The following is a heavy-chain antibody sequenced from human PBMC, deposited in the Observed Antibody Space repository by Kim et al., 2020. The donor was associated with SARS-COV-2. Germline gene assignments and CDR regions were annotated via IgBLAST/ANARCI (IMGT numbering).Heavy chain of an antibody. CDR2: ISGSGGST. J-gene: IGHJ4*02. V-gene: IGHV3-23*01. D-gene: IGHD2-2*01. CDR3: AKGPHQPLPIIYVQYFDY. CDR1: GFTFSSYA. Sequence: GGSLRLSCAASGFTFSSYAMSWVRQAPGKGLEWVSAISGSGGSTYYADSVKGRFTISRDNSKNTLYLQMNSLRAEDTAVYYCAKGPHQPLPIIYVQYFDYWGQGTLVTVSS.